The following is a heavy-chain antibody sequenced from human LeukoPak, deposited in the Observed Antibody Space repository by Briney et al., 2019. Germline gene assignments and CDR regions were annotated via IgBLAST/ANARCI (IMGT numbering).Heavy chain of an antibody. D-gene: IGHD1-26*01. CDR2: INPSGGST. J-gene: IGHJ5*01. V-gene: IGHV1-46*01. CDR1: GYTFTSYY. Sequence: ASVKVSCKASGYTFTSYYMHWVRQAPGQGLEWMGIINPSGGSTIYAQKFQGRVTMTEDTSTDTAYLELSSLRSEDTAVYFCATEKDLLLDSWGQGTPVTVSS. CDR3: ATEKDLLLDS.